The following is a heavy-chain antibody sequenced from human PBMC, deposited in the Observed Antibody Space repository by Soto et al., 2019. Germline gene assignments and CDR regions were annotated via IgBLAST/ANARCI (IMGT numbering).Heavy chain of an antibody. D-gene: IGHD3-22*01. CDR1: GFSLSTSGVG. Sequence: QITLKESGPTLVKPTQTLTLTCTFSGFSLSTSGVGVGWIRQPPGKALEWLALIYWDDDKRYSPSLKSTLTITKDTSKNRVVLTMTNMDPVDTATYYCAHKTHYYDGSGCQFDYWGQGTLVTVSS. J-gene: IGHJ4*02. CDR2: IYWDDDK. V-gene: IGHV2-5*02. CDR3: AHKTHYYDGSGCQFDY.